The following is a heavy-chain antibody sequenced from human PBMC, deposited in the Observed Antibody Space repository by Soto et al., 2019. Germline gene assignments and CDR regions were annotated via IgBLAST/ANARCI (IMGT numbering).Heavy chain of an antibody. J-gene: IGHJ4*02. Sequence: ETLSLTCTVSGGSINNYYWSWIRQPPGKGLEWIGYIYYSGSTNYNPSLKSRVTISVDTSKHQFSPKLTSVTAADTAVYYCARSARDYYDFWGQGTLVTVSS. CDR1: GGSINNYY. V-gene: IGHV4-59*01. CDR2: IYYSGST. CDR3: ARSARDYYDF.